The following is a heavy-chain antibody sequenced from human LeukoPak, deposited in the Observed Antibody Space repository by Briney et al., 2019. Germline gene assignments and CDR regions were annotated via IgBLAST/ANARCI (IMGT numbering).Heavy chain of an antibody. J-gene: IGHJ4*02. V-gene: IGHV1-18*01. CDR3: AREGGHSYGREFDY. D-gene: IGHD5-18*01. CDR1: GYTFTNYG. Sequence: ASVTVSCKASGYTFTNYGFSWVRQAPGQGLEWMGWISAYSGDTNFAQKFQDRVTMTTDTSTSTAYMELRSLRSDDTAVYYCAREGGHSYGREFDYWGQGTLVTVSS. CDR2: ISAYSGDT.